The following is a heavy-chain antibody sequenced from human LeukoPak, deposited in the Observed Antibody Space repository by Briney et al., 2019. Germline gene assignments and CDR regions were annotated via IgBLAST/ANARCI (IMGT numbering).Heavy chain of an antibody. Sequence: GGSLRLSCPASGFTFRHVWMSWVRQAPGKGLEWVGRIKSKTDSETTPYAAPVKCRFTSSRDDSRNTLYLQMDSLTTGDTAVYYCSTVLNGDTDYWGRGALVTVSS. J-gene: IGHJ4*02. V-gene: IGHV3-15*01. D-gene: IGHD5-24*01. CDR3: STVLNGDTDY. CDR1: GFTFRHVW. CDR2: IKSKTDSETT.